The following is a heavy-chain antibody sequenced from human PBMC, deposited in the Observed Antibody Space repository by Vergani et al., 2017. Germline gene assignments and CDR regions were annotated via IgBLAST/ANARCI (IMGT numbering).Heavy chain of an antibody. D-gene: IGHD2-2*01. Sequence: QVQLVQSGAEVKKPGSSVKVSCKASGGTFSSYAINWVRQATGQGLEWMGLMNPNSGNTGYAQKFQGRVTMTRYTSTSTAYMELSSLRSEDTAVYYCAKIREYQLLFHNWFDPWGQGALVTVSS. CDR2: MNPNSGNT. CDR3: AKIREYQLLFHNWFDP. CDR1: GGTFSSYA. J-gene: IGHJ5*02. V-gene: IGHV1-8*02.